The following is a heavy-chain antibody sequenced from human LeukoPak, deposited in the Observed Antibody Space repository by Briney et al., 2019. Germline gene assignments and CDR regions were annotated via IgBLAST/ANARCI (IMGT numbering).Heavy chain of an antibody. D-gene: IGHD1-26*01. CDR1: GFSFSSYG. CDR2: ISYDGSNK. Sequence: PGGSLRLSCAASGFSFSSYGMHWVRQAPGKGLEWVTVISYDGSNKYYGDSVKGRFTISRDNSKNTLYLKMNSLRAENTAVYYCAKEGSNGDYDYWGQGPLVTVYS. J-gene: IGHJ4*02. V-gene: IGHV3-30*18. CDR3: AKEGSNGDYDY.